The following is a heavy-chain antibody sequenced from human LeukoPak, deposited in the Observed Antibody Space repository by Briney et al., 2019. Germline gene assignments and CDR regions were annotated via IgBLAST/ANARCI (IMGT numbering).Heavy chain of an antibody. J-gene: IGHJ4*02. D-gene: IGHD5-24*01. Sequence: SETLSLTCTVSGYSISSGYYWGWIRQPPRKGMEWIGSIYHSGSTYYNPSLKSRVTISVDTSKNQFSLKLSSVTAADTAVYYCARARREMVDYWGQGTLVTVSS. CDR2: IYHSGST. CDR1: GYSISSGYY. V-gene: IGHV4-38-2*02. CDR3: ARARREMVDY.